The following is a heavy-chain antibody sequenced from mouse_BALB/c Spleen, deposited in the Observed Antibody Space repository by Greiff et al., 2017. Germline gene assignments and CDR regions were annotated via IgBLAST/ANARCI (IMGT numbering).Heavy chain of an antibody. CDR2: ILPGSGST. D-gene: IGHD2-1*01. J-gene: IGHJ2*01. CDR3: ARSNYGNYGGY. Sequence: QVQLKESGAELMKPGASVKISCKATGYTFSSYWIEWVKQRPGHGLEWIGEILPGSGSTNYNEKFKGKATFTADTSSNTAYMQLSSLTSEDSAVYYCARSNYGNYGGYWGQGTTLTVSS. CDR1: GYTFSSYW. V-gene: IGHV1-9*01.